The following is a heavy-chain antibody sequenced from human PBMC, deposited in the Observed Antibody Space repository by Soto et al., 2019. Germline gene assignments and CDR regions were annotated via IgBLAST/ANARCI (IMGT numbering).Heavy chain of an antibody. CDR1: DLPLTTSP. J-gene: IGHJ4*02. V-gene: IGHV3-30-3*01. Sequence: QVQLVESGGGVVQPGKSLGPSVQVPDLPLTTSPMHWSGKAPGKGLEWVAVVSFDGVNKHYRDSVKGRFTISRDIAKNMLYLQMTSLRLEDTALYYCARDPDLIEAAGNYFDYWGQGTLVTVSS. D-gene: IGHD6-13*01. CDR2: VSFDGVNK. CDR3: ARDPDLIEAAGNYFDY.